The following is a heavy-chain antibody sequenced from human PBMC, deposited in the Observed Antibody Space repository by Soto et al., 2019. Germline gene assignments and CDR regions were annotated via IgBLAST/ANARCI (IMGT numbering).Heavy chain of an antibody. J-gene: IGHJ6*02. V-gene: IGHV4-39*01. Sequence: SEALSLTCTVSGGSISSSSYYWGWIRQPPGKGLEWIGSIYYSGSTYYNPSLKSRVTISVDTSKNQFSLKLSSVTAADTAVYYCATEYSSSFPAYYYYYGMDVWGQGTTVTVSS. CDR3: ATEYSSSFPAYYYYYGMDV. CDR1: GGSISSSSYY. CDR2: IYYSGST. D-gene: IGHD6-6*01.